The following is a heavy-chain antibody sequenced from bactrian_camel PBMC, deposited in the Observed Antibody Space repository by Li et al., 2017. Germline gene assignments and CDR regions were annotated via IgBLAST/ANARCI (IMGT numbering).Heavy chain of an antibody. Sequence: HVQLVESGGGSVQAGGSLRLSCAARGYTYDTYCMGWFRRPPGKEREGVAFMSAGDSFTFYDDSVQGRFTISQDDAKNIAYLQMDSLKVEDTATYYCAADAANLQLARFYNYWGQGTQVTVSS. CDR1: GYTYDTYC. J-gene: IGHJ4*01. D-gene: IGHD6*01. V-gene: IGHV3S63*01. CDR3: AADAANLQLARFYNY. CDR2: MSAGDSFT.